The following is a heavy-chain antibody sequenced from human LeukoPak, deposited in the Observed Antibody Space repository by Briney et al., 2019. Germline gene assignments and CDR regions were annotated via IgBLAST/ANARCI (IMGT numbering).Heavy chain of an antibody. J-gene: IGHJ3*02. CDR1: GFTFSSYS. CDR2: ISSSSSTI. D-gene: IGHD5-12*01. CDR3: ARDVDIVATIYGDAFDI. V-gene: IGHV3-48*01. Sequence: GGSLRLSCAASGFTFSSYSMNWVRQAPGKGLEWVSYISSSSSTIYYADSVKGRFTISGDNAKNSLYLQMNSLRAEDTAVYYCARDVDIVATIYGDAFDIWGQGTMVTVSS.